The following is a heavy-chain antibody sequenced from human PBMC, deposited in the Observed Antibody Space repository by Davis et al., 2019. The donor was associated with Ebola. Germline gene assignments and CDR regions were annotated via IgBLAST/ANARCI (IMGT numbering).Heavy chain of an antibody. V-gene: IGHV1-69*10. D-gene: IGHD1-20*01. J-gene: IGHJ6*02. CDR3: ARGPRPRITGTEPPAGSV. CDR2: IIPIFGIA. Sequence: AASVKVSCKASGGTFSSYAISWVRQAPGQGLEWMGGIIPIFGIANYAQKFQGRVTITADKSTSTAYMELSSLRSEDTAVYYCARGPRPRITGTEPPAGSVWGQGTTVTVSS. CDR1: GGTFSSYA.